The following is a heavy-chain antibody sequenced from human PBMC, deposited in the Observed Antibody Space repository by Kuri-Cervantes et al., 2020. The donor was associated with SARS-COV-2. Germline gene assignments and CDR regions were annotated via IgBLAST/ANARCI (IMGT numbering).Heavy chain of an antibody. V-gene: IGHV1-18*01. CDR1: GGTFSSYA. CDR2: ISAYNGNT. D-gene: IGHD6-6*01. Sequence: ASVKVSCKASGGTFSSYAISWVRQAPGQGLEWMGWISAYNGNTNYAQKLQGRVTMTTDTSTSTAYMELRSLRSDDTDVYYCARGRSAARFDYWGQGTLVTVSS. CDR3: ARGRSAARFDY. J-gene: IGHJ4*02.